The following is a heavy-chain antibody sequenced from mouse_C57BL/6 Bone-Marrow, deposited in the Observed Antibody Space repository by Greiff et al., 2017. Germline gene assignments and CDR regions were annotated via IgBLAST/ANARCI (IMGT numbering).Heavy chain of an antibody. CDR2: ISAGGSYT. CDR3: ARDLGPDDY. Sequence: EVQVVESGGGLVKPGGSLKLSCAASGFTFSSYAMSWVRQTPEKRLAWVATISAGGSYTYYPDTVKGRFTISRDNAKNNLYLQMSHLKSEDTAMYYCARDLGPDDYWGQGTTLTVSA. V-gene: IGHV5-4*01. CDR1: GFTFSSYA. J-gene: IGHJ2*01. D-gene: IGHD4-1*01.